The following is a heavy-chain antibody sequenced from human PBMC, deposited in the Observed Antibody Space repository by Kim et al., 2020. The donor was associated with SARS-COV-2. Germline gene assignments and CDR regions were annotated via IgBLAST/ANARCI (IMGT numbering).Heavy chain of an antibody. D-gene: IGHD3-22*01. V-gene: IGHV1-46*01. CDR3: ARVIPDSGYHDGYYFDY. CDR1: GYTFTSYY. CDR2: INPSGGST. Sequence: ASVKVSCKASGYTFTSYYMHWVRQAPGQGLEWMGIINPSGGSTSYAQKFQGRVTMTRDTSTSTVYMELSSLRSEDTAVYYCARVIPDSGYHDGYYFDYWGQGTLVTVSS. J-gene: IGHJ4*02.